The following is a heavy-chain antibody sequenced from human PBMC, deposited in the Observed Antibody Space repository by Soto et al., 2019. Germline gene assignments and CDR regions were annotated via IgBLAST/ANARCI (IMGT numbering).Heavy chain of an antibody. CDR1: GYTFTSYS. V-gene: IGHV1-18*01. Sequence: QVQLVQSGAEVKKPGASVKDSCKASGYTFTSYSISWVRQAPGQGLEWMGWISTYNGNTNYAQKLQGRVTMTTDTSTSTAYMELRSLRSDDTAFYYCARGEYCGGGTCYSSPDCWGQGTLVTVSS. D-gene: IGHD2-15*01. CDR3: ARGEYCGGGTCYSSPDC. J-gene: IGHJ4*02. CDR2: ISTYNGNT.